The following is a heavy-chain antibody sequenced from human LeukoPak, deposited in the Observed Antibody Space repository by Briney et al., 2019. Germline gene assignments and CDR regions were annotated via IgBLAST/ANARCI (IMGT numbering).Heavy chain of an antibody. Sequence: PGGSLRLSCAASGFTFSSYGMDWVRQVPGKGLEWVSYISSSTSTIYYADSLKGRFTISRDNAKNSLYLQMNSLRADDTAVYYCAKASGSPYYFDYWGQGTLVTVSS. J-gene: IGHJ4*02. CDR2: ISSSTSTI. CDR3: AKASGSPYYFDY. D-gene: IGHD3-10*01. V-gene: IGHV3-48*01. CDR1: GFTFSSYG.